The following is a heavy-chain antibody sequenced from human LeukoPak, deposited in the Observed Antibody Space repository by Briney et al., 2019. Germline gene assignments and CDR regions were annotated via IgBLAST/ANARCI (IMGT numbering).Heavy chain of an antibody. D-gene: IGHD3-3*01. CDR2: IYYSGST. V-gene: IGHV4-59*01. CDR3: ARTTLYDFWSGFFSRFDP. CDR1: GGSISSYY. Sequence: SETLSLTSTVSGGSISSYYWSWNRQPPGKGLEWIGYIYYSGSTNYNPSLKSRVTISVDTSKNQFSLKLSSVTAADTAVYYCARTTLYDFWSGFFSRFDPWGQGTLVTVSS. J-gene: IGHJ5*02.